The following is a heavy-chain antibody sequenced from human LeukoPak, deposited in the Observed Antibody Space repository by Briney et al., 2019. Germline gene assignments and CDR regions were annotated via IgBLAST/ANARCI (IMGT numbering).Heavy chain of an antibody. J-gene: IGHJ4*02. CDR1: GIPFSDYY. CDR2: ISASSSYT. V-gene: IGHV3-11*03. CDR3: AAGTAADY. D-gene: IGHD6-13*01. Sequence: AGGSLRPSCVVSGIPFSDYYMNWIRQTPGKGLEWISYISASSSYTDYADSVKGRFTISRDNAQNALFLQMNRLRVEDTAVYYCAAGTAADYWGQGTLVTVSS.